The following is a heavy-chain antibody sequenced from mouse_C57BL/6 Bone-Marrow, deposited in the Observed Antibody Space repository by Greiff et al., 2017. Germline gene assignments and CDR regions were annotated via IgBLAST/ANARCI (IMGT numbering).Heavy chain of an antibody. CDR2: IYPSDSET. J-gene: IGHJ2*01. CDR3: ARRNFFYFDY. V-gene: IGHV1-61*01. CDR1: GYTFTSYW. Sequence: QVQLQQPGAELVRPGSSVKLSCKASGYTFTSYWMDWVKQRPGQGLEWIGNIYPSDSETHYNQKFKDKATLTVDKSSSTAYMQLSSLTSEDSAVYYCARRNFFYFDYWGQGTTLTVSS.